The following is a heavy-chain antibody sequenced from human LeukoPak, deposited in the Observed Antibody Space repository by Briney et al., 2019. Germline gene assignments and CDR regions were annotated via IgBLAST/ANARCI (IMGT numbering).Heavy chain of an antibody. Sequence: PGGSLRLSCAASGFTFSSYAMHWVRQAPGKGLEWVAVISYDGSNKYYADSVKGRFTISRDNSKNTLYLQMNSLRAGDTAVYYCARASGQYYYDSSGYLDYWGQGTLVTVSS. CDR1: GFTFSSYA. V-gene: IGHV3-30-3*01. D-gene: IGHD3-22*01. CDR2: ISYDGSNK. CDR3: ARASGQYYYDSSGYLDY. J-gene: IGHJ4*02.